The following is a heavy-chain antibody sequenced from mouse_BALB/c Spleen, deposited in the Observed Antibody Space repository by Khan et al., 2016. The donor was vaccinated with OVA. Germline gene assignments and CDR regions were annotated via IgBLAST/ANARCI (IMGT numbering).Heavy chain of an antibody. V-gene: IGHV2-9*02. CDR2: IWAGGST. CDR3: ARPYYGSAWFAY. D-gene: IGHD1-1*01. CDR1: GFSLTNYG. Sequence: VELVESGPGLVAPSQSLSITCTVSGFSLTNYGVHWVRQPPREGLEWLGVIWAGGSTNYNSALMSRLSISKDNSKSQVFLKMNSLQTNDTAMYYWARPYYGSAWFAYWGQGTLVTVSA. J-gene: IGHJ3*01.